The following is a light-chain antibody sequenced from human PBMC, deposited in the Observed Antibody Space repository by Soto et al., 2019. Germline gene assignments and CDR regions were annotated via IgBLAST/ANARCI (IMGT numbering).Light chain of an antibody. V-gene: IGKV3-20*01. CDR2: GAS. CDR1: QSVSNNY. J-gene: IGKJ5*01. CDR3: QQYAGSPIT. Sequence: EIVLTQSPGTLSLSPGERATLSCRASQSVSNNYLAWYQQKPGQAPRLLIYGASNRATGIPDRFSGSGSGTDFTLTISRLEPEDFALYYCQQYAGSPITFGQGTRLEIK.